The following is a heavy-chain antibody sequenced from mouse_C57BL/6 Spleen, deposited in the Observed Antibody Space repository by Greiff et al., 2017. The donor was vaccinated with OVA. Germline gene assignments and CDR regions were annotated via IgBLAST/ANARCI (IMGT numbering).Heavy chain of an antibody. Sequence: QVHVKQSGAELVKPGASVKISCKASGYAFSSYWMNWVKQRPGKGLEWIGQIYPGDGDTNYNGKFKGKATLTADKSSSTAYMQLSSLTSEDSAVYFGARGDDYGSRRGYFDYWGQGTTLTVSS. V-gene: IGHV1-80*01. CDR2: IYPGDGDT. D-gene: IGHD1-1*01. CDR3: ARGDDYGSRRGYFDY. CDR1: GYAFSSYW. J-gene: IGHJ2*01.